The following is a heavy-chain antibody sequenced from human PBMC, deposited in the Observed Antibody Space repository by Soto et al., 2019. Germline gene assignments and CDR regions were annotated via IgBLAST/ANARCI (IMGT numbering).Heavy chain of an antibody. CDR2: IRSEAYGGTT. J-gene: IGHJ3*02. CDR3: PPHRLFLWFGESDAFDI. CDR1: GCSFGGYA. V-gene: IGHV3-49*03. D-gene: IGHD3-10*01. Sequence: PGVWRRLPCTAGGCSFGGYAMSWFRQAAGKGQEWVGFIRSEAYGGTTEYAASVKGRFTIGRDDSKSIAYLQKNKLKTEDTAVHYSPPHRLFLWFGESDAFDIWGQGTMVTASS.